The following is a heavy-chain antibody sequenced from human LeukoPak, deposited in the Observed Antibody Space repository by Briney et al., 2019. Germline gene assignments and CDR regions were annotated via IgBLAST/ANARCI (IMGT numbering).Heavy chain of an antibody. CDR3: ARDHREGMGATAFDY. D-gene: IGHD1-26*01. CDR2: IIPIFDIA. J-gene: IGHJ4*02. CDR1: GGTFSTYG. Sequence: ASVKVSCKASGGTFSTYGFSWVRQAPGQGLEWMGRIIPIFDIADYAQKFRDRATITADKSTSTAYMELRSLRSEDTAVYYCARDHREGMGATAFDYWGQGTLVTVSS. V-gene: IGHV1-69*04.